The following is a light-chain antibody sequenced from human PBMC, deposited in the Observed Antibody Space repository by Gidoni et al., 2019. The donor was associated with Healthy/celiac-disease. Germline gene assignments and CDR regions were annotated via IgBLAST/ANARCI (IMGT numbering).Light chain of an antibody. V-gene: IGKV3-11*01. CDR2: DAS. CDR1: QSVSSY. Sequence: EIVLTQSPATLSLSPGERATLSCRASQSVSSYLAWYQQKPGQAPRLLIYDASNRATGIPARLSGSGPGTDFTLTISSLEPEDFAVYYCQQRSNWPLTFGGGTKVEI. CDR3: QQRSNWPLT. J-gene: IGKJ4*01.